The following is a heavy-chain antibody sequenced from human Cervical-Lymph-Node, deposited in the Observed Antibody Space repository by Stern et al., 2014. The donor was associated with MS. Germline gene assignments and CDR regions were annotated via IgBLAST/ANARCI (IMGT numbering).Heavy chain of an antibody. D-gene: IGHD4-11*01. CDR3: ATDYNY. CDR1: GSTLSEFS. V-gene: IGHV1-24*01. CDR2: FDPEDGEA. J-gene: IGHJ4*02. Sequence: QVQLVQSGAEVKKPGASVKVSCTVSGSTLSEFSMHWVRQAPGKGLEWMGNFDPEDGEAIYAQRFQGRVTMTADTSTDTAYMELSSLRSEDTAVYYCATDYNYWGQGTLVTVSS.